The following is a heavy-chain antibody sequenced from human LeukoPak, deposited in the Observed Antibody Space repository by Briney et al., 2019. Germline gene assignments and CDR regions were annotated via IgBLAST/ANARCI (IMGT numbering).Heavy chain of an antibody. CDR2: IKSKTDDGTI. CDR1: GFTFSNAW. D-gene: IGHD5-12*01. CDR3: TTYLRATDFDY. Sequence: GGSRRLSCAASGFTFSNAWMSWVRQAPGKGREWVGRIKSKTDDGTIDYAAPVKGRFTISRDDSKNTLYLQMNSLKTEDTAVYYCTTYLRATDFDYWGQGTLVTVSS. J-gene: IGHJ4*02. V-gene: IGHV3-15*01.